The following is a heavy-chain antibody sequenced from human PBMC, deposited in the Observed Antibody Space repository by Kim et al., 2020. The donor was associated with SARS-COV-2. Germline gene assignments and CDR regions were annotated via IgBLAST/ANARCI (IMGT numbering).Heavy chain of an antibody. Sequence: GGSPRLSCAASGFTFKSYWMSWVRQDPGKGLEWVASIKDDGSAQSYVDSVKGRFTISRDNGRNSLYLEMNSLRAEDTAVYYCARAARLSDYWGQGTLVTV. CDR3: ARAARLSDY. J-gene: IGHJ4*02. CDR1: GFTFKSYW. V-gene: IGHV3-7*03. CDR2: IKDDGSAQ.